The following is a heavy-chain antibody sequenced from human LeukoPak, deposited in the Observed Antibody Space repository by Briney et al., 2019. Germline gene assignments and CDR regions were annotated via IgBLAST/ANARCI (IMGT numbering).Heavy chain of an antibody. J-gene: IGHJ4*02. D-gene: IGHD3-22*01. V-gene: IGHV3-23*01. CDR2: ISGSGGST. CDR1: GFTFSSYG. CDR3: ASVYYDSTGRNMYYFDY. Sequence: GGTLRLSCAASGFTFSSYGMSWVRQAPGKGLEWVSAISGSGGSTYYADSLKGRFSISGDNAENSLYLQMNSLRAEDTAVYYCASVYYDSTGRNMYYFDYWGQGALVTVSS.